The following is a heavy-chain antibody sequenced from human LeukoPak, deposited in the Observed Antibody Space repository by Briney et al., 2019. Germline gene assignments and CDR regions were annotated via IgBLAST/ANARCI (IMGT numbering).Heavy chain of an antibody. V-gene: IGHV3-64D*06. CDR2: INSEGGRT. CDR1: GFTFSSYW. CDR3: VKGDNYYYYYGMDV. J-gene: IGHJ6*02. Sequence: PGGSLRLSCAASGFTFSSYWMSWVRQAPGKGLEYVSAINSEGGRTYYADSVKGRFSISRDNSKNTLWLQMGSLRPEDTAVYYCVKGDNYYYYYGMDVWGQGTTVTVSS.